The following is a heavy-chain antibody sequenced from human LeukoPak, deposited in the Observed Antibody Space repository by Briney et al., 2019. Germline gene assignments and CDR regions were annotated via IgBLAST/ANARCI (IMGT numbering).Heavy chain of an antibody. D-gene: IGHD2/OR15-2a*01. CDR1: GFTFSSYA. Sequence: QPGGSLRLSCAASGFTFSSYAMHWVRQAPGKGLEWVAVISYDGSNKYYADSVKGRFTISRDNSKNTLYLQMNSLRAEDTAVYYCARDQYRPPGDYWGQGTLVTVSS. CDR2: ISYDGSNK. CDR3: ARDQYRPPGDY. J-gene: IGHJ4*02. V-gene: IGHV3-30-3*01.